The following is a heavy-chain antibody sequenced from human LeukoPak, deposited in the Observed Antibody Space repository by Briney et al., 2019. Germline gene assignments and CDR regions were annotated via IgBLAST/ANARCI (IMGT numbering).Heavy chain of an antibody. CDR3: AKDPRSPMVRGVIINYFDY. D-gene: IGHD3-10*01. V-gene: IGHV3-30*18. CDR1: GFTFSSYG. J-gene: IGHJ4*02. Sequence: GGSLRLSCAASGFTFSSYGMHWVRQAPGKGLEWVAGISYDGSNKSYADPVKGRFTISRDNSKNTLYLQMNSLRAEDTAVYYCAKDPRSPMVRGVIINYFDYWGQGTLVTVSS. CDR2: ISYDGSNK.